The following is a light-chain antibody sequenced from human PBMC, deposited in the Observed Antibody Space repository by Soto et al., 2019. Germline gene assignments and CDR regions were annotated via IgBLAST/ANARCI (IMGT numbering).Light chain of an antibody. CDR1: QSVRSH. Sequence: EIVLTQSPGTLSLSPGERATLSCRAIQSVRSHLAWYQQRPGQAPRLLSYGASSRATGIPDRFSGSGSGTDFNLTISRLEPEDFALYYCEKYGNAPPLTFGGGTKVEIK. CDR2: GAS. V-gene: IGKV3-20*01. J-gene: IGKJ4*02. CDR3: EKYGNAPPLT.